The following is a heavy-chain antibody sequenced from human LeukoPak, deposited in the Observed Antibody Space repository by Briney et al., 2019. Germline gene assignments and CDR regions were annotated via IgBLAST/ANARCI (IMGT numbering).Heavy chain of an antibody. J-gene: IGHJ3*02. CDR2: IYYSGNT. V-gene: IGHV4-31*03. Sequence: PSQTLSLTCTVSGGSISSGNYFWRWLRQHPGKGLEWIGYIYYSGNTYYNPSLESRVTISVDTAKNQFSLKLSSVTAADTAVYYCAREVIAAADTDAFDIWGQGTMVTVSS. CDR3: AREVIAAADTDAFDI. D-gene: IGHD6-13*01. CDR1: GGSISSGNYF.